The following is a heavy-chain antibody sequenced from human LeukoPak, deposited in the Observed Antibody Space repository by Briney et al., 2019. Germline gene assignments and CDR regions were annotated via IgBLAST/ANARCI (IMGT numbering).Heavy chain of an antibody. CDR2: IRSSGDLM. Sequence: GGSLRLSCSAASGFPFSSSDMNWVRQDPGKGLEWSSYIRSSGDLMYYAESVKGRFSISRDNAKNSLFLQMNSLRAEDTAVYYCAKAVYPDAFDIWGQGTMVTVSS. D-gene: IGHD2-8*01. CDR3: AKAVYPDAFDI. J-gene: IGHJ3*02. CDR1: GFPFSSSD. V-gene: IGHV3-48*03.